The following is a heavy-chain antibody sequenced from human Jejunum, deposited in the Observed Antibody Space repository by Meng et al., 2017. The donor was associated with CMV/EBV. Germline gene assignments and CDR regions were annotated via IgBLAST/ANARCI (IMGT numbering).Heavy chain of an antibody. CDR3: ARICSGATCAVGN. CDR2: NNTDGSST. D-gene: IGHD2-15*01. V-gene: IGHV3-74*01. CDR1: GMNVSTYW. Sequence: AAAGMNVSTYWMKWVRQAPGKGLVWVSRNNTDGSSTDYADSVKGRFTISRDNAKNTLYLQMTSLRAEDTAVYYCARICSGATCAVGNWGQGTLVTVSS. J-gene: IGHJ4*02.